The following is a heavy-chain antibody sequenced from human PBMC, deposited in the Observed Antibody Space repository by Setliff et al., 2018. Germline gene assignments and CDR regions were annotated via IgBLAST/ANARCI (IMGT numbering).Heavy chain of an antibody. CDR3: ARLVRYCTRTSCQRTPGAEY. CDR1: GYTFTNSI. J-gene: IGHJ4*02. V-gene: IGHV1-18*04. D-gene: IGHD2-2*01. Sequence: AASVKVSCKASGYTFTNSIMNWVRQAPRQGLEWMGWVSPNTGNTYSTQKFQGRVTLTTDTSTSIAYMEVKSLTSDDTAVYYCARLVRYCTRTSCQRTPGAEYWGQGTLVTVSS. CDR2: VSPNTGNT.